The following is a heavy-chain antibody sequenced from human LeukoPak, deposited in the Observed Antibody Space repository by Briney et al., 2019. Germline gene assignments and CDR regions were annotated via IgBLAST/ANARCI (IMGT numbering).Heavy chain of an antibody. V-gene: IGHV4-59*12. J-gene: IGHJ3*02. Sequence: SETLSLTCTVSGGSISSYYWSWIRQPPGKGLEWIGYIYYSGSTNSNPSLKSRVTISVDTSKNQFSLKLSSVTAADTAVYYCARDGRGFDIWGQGTMVTVSS. CDR1: GGSISSYY. CDR2: IYYSGST. CDR3: ARDGRGFDI.